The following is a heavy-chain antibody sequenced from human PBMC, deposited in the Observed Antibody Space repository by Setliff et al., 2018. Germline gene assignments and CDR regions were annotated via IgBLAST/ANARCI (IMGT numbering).Heavy chain of an antibody. V-gene: IGHV4-39*01. J-gene: IGHJ1*01. Sequence: SETLSLTCTVSGGSISISGYFWGWIRQPPGKGLEWIGSTSYSGTTYSNSSLKSRLSISVDTSKNQFSLRLTSVTAADTAVYYCARGPRGYGSGSYYATEYFQHWGQGTLVTVSS. CDR2: TSYSGTT. D-gene: IGHD3-10*01. CDR3: ARGPRGYGSGSYYATEYFQH. CDR1: GGSISISGYF.